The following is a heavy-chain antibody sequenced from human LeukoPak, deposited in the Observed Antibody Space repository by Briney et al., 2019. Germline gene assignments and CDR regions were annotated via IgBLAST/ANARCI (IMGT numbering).Heavy chain of an antibody. CDR1: GASISSYY. CDR2: IYYSGST. V-gene: IGHV4-59*01. CDR3: ARVKGVVTAILDY. D-gene: IGHD2-21*02. J-gene: IGHJ4*02. Sequence: SQTLSLTCTVSGASISSYYWSWIRQPPGKGLEWIGYIYYSGSTNYNPSLKSRVTFSVDTSKNQFSLKLISVTAADTAVYYCARVKGVVTAILDYWGQGTLVTVSS.